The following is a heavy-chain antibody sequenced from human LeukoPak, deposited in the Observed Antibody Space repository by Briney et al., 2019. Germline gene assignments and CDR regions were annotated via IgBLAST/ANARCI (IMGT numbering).Heavy chain of an antibody. D-gene: IGHD2-15*01. CDR3: ARGSGYCSGGTCYIDY. CDR2: INPNSGGT. J-gene: IGHJ4*02. Sequence: SLNLSCTPSGYTFTGYYIHSVRQAPGQGLEWMGWINPNSGGTNYAQKDQGRVTMTRDTSINTAYTELSRLTFDDTAVYFCARGSGYCSGGTCYIDYWGQGTLVTVSS. V-gene: IGHV1-2*02. CDR1: GYTFTGYY.